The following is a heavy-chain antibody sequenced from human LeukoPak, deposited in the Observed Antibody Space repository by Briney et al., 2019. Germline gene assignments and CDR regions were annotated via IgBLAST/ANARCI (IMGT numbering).Heavy chain of an antibody. CDR3: ARDDYGDYDYYYYYGMDV. V-gene: IGHV1-69*01. CDR2: IIPIFGTA. J-gene: IGHJ6*02. CDR1: GGTFSSYA. Sequence: ASVKVSCKASGGTFSSYAISWVRQAPGQGLEWMGGIIPIFGTANYAQKFQGRVTITADESTSTAYMELSSLRSEDTAVYYCARDDYGDYDYYYYYGMDVWGQGTTVTVSS. D-gene: IGHD4-17*01.